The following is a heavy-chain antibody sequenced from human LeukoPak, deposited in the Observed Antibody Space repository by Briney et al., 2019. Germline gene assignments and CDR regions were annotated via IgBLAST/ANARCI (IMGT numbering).Heavy chain of an antibody. CDR2: IYYSGST. V-gene: IGHV4-59*01. CDR3: ARAHYTRGYYYYYGMDV. Sequence: SETLSLTCAVYGGSFSGYYWSWIRQPPGKGLEWIGYIYYSGSTNYNPSLKSRVTISVDTSKNQFSLKLSSVTAADTAVYYCARAHYTRGYYYYYGMDVWGQGTTVTVSS. CDR1: GGSFSGYY. D-gene: IGHD3-3*01. J-gene: IGHJ6*02.